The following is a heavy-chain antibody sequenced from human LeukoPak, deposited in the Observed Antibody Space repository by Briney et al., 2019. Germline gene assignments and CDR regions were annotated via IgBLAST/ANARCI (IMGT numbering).Heavy chain of an antibody. V-gene: IGHV3-23*01. CDR3: AKGRAPNPDLGYWSGCSCYHFDY. Sequence: PGGSLRLSCAASGFTFSSYVMNWVRQAPGKGLEWVSTISGSGGSTYYADSVKGRFTISRDNSKNTLYLQMNSLRAEDTAVYYCAKGRAPNPDLGYWSGCSCYHFDYWGQGTLVTVSS. CDR2: ISGSGGST. J-gene: IGHJ4*02. CDR1: GFTFSSYV. D-gene: IGHD2-15*01.